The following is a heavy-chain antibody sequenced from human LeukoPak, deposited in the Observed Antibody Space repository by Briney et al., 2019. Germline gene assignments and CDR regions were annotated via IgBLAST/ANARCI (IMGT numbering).Heavy chain of an antibody. V-gene: IGHV3-53*01. CDR3: STSPTSGV. J-gene: IGHJ6*03. CDR1: GFTFINNY. CDR2: IYSGRPT. D-gene: IGHD1-1*01. Sequence: GGSLRLSCAASGFTFINNYMTWVRQAPGKGLERVAVIYSGRPTPSADSLKPLFTISTDNSKNTLYLPMNTLKVDDTPVYYCSTSPTSGVWGKGTTVTVSS.